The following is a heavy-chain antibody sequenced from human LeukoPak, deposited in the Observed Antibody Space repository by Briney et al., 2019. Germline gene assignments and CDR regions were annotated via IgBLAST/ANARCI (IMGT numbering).Heavy chain of an antibody. D-gene: IGHD7-27*01. J-gene: IGHJ4*02. CDR2: IKQDGSEK. CDR3: ARADWGSADY. Sequence: GGSLRLSCAASGFTFSSYGMHWVRQAPGKGLEWVANIKQDGSEKYYVDSVTGRFTMSRDNAKNSLYLQMNSLRVEDTAVYYCARADWGSADYWGQGTLVTVSS. V-gene: IGHV3-7*01. CDR1: GFTFSSYG.